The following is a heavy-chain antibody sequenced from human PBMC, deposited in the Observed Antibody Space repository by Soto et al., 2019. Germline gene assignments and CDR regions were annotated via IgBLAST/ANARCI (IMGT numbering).Heavy chain of an antibody. CDR3: ARVRQCCSRTNCYQDH. V-gene: IGHV4-4*02. J-gene: IGHJ4*02. D-gene: IGHD2-2*01. CDR2: IHHGGNI. Sequence: PSETLSLTCAVCGDSIISTNCWHWVRQSPDKGLERIGEIHHGGNINYNPSLKSRVTISMDKSKNQFSLKLNSVNSADTSVYYCARVRQCCSRTNCYQDHWGQGNLVAVSS. CDR1: GDSIISTNC.